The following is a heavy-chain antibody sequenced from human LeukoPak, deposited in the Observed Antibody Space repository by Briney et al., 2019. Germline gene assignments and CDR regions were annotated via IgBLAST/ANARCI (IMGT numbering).Heavy chain of an antibody. CDR2: IYFGGST. D-gene: IGHD6-19*01. CDR3: AGGSGWYTF. CDR1: GDSISSYY. Sequence: SETLSLTCTASGDSISSYYWSWIRQPPGKGLGWIAYIYFGGSTNYNPSLKSRVTISVDTSRNQFSLKLRSVTAADTAVYYCAGGSGWYTFWGQGTLVTVSS. V-gene: IGHV4-59*01. J-gene: IGHJ4*02.